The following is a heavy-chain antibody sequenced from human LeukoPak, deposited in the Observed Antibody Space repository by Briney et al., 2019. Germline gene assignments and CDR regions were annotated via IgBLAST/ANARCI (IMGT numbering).Heavy chain of an antibody. CDR3: ARDLVTMVFAFDI. V-gene: IGHV3-30-3*01. J-gene: IGHJ3*02. CDR1: GFTFSSYA. CDR2: ISYDGSNK. D-gene: IGHD3-10*01. Sequence: GGSLRLSCAASGFTFSSYAMHWVRQAPGKGLEWVAVISYDGSNKYYADSVKGRFTISRDNSKNTLYLQMNSLRAEDTAVYYCARDLVTMVFAFDIWGQGTMVTVSS.